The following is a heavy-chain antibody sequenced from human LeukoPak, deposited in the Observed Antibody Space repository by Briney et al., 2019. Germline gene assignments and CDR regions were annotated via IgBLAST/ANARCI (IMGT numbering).Heavy chain of an antibody. CDR2: FYYTGST. D-gene: IGHD1-26*01. CDR3: ARRSGTYHAFDI. Sequence: PSKTLSLTCTVPGGSISSNGYYWGWIRQPPGKGLEWIGSFYYTGSTFYSPSLKSRVTISVDTSKNQFSLKLSSVTAADTAVYYCARRSGTYHAFDIWGQGTMVTVSS. J-gene: IGHJ3*02. CDR1: GGSISSNGYY. V-gene: IGHV4-39*01.